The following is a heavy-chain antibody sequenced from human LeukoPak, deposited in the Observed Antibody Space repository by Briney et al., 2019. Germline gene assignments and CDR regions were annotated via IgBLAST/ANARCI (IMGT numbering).Heavy chain of an antibody. CDR2: ISGSGGST. CDR1: GLTFSSYA. CDR3: ARDQSSGGVDY. Sequence: GGSLRLSCAASGLTFSSYAMSWVRQAPGKGLEWVSGISGSGGSTYYADSVKGRFTISRDNSKNTLYLEMNSLRAEDTAVYYCARDQSSGGVDYWGQGTLVTVSS. D-gene: IGHD3-10*01. V-gene: IGHV3-23*01. J-gene: IGHJ4*02.